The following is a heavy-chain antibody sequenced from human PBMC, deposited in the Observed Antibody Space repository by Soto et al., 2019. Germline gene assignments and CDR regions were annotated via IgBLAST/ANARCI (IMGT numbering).Heavy chain of an antibody. CDR3: VRSSGWTGDY. CDR2: IKQDGSEI. J-gene: IGHJ4*02. Sequence: GSLRLSCATSGFAFIIYWMNWVRQVPGKGLEWVANIKQDGSEINYVDSVRGRFTISRDNANSSLYLQMNSLRAEDTAVFYCVRSSGWTGDYWGQGILVTVSS. D-gene: IGHD3-10*01. V-gene: IGHV3-7*04. CDR1: GFAFIIYW.